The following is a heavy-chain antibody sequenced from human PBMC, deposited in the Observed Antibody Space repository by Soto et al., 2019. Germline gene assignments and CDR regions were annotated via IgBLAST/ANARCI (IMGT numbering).Heavy chain of an antibody. D-gene: IGHD2-2*01. V-gene: IGHV1-69*01. CDR2: IIPIFGTA. CDR1: GGTFSSYA. Sequence: QVQLVQSGAEVKKPGSSVKVSCKASGGTFSSYAISWVRQAPGQGLEWMGGIIPIFGTANYAQKFQGRVTITADESTSTAYMELSSLRSEDTAVYYCARDGPAAMRKDYYCYGMDVWGQGTTVTVSS. CDR3: ARDGPAAMRKDYYCYGMDV. J-gene: IGHJ6*02.